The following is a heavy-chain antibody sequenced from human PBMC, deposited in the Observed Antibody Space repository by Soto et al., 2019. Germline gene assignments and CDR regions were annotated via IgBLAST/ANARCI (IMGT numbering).Heavy chain of an antibody. CDR3: ARKDASSGWFQYGMDV. V-gene: IGHV3-33*01. Sequence: GGSLRLSCAASGFTFSSYGMHWVRQAPGKGLEWVAVIWYDGSNKYYADSVKGRFTISRDNSKNTLYLQMNSLRAEDTAVYYCARKDASSGWFQYGMDVWGQGTTVTVSS. D-gene: IGHD6-19*01. CDR2: IWYDGSNK. CDR1: GFTFSSYG. J-gene: IGHJ6*02.